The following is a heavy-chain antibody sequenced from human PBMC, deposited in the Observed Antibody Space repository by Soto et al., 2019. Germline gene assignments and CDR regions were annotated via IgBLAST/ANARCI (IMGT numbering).Heavy chain of an antibody. CDR1: GFTFSSYG. D-gene: IGHD6-6*01. CDR2: IWYDGSNK. Sequence: TGGSLRLSCAASGFTFSSYGMHWVRQAPGKGLEWVAVIWYDGSNKYYADSVKGRFTISRDNSKNTLYLQMNSLRAEDTAVYYCARAGGIHIAASPSLTNWWFDHWGQGTLVTVSS. J-gene: IGHJ5*02. V-gene: IGHV3-33*01. CDR3: ARAGGIHIAASPSLTNWWFDH.